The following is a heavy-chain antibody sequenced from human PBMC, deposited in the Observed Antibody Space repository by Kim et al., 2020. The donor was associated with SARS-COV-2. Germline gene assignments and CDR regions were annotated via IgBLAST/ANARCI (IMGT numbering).Heavy chain of an antibody. CDR3: ARGRGNWNYVAYYYYMDV. D-gene: IGHD1-7*01. Sequence: KSRVTISVDTSKTQFSLKLSSVTAADTAVYYCARGRGNWNYVAYYYYMDVWGKGTTVTVSS. J-gene: IGHJ6*03. V-gene: IGHV4-34*01.